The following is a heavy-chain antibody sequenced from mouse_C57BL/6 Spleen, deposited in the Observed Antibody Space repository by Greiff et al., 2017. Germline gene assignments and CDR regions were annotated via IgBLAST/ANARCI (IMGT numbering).Heavy chain of an antibody. D-gene: IGHD1-1*02. CDR2: INSDGGTT. CDR3: ARGSGNWYFDV. V-gene: IGHV5-2*01. Sequence: EVQGVESGGGLVQPGESLKLSCESNEYEFPSHDMSWVRKTPENRLELVAAINSDGGTTYYPDTMERRFIISRDNTKKTLYLQMSSLRSEDTALYYCARGSGNWYFDVWGTGTTVTVSS. CDR1: EYEFPSHD. J-gene: IGHJ1*03.